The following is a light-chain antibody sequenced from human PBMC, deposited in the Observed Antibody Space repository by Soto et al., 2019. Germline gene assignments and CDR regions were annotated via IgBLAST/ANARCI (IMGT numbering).Light chain of an antibody. CDR1: QSISSNY. Sequence: EIVLTQSPGTLSLSPGERATLSCRASQSISSNYLAWYQQRPGQAPRLLIYGASNRATGIPDRFRGSGSGTDFTLTISRLEPEDIAVYCCQQYGTSPLTFGGGTKVEIK. CDR3: QQYGTSPLT. J-gene: IGKJ4*01. CDR2: GAS. V-gene: IGKV3-20*01.